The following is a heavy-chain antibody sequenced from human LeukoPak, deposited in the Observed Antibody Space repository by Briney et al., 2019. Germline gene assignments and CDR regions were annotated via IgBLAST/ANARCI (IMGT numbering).Heavy chain of an antibody. V-gene: IGHV3-23*01. CDR3: AKGVASGPNAFDI. Sequence: GGSLRLSCSASGFIFNNFGMSWVRQSPGKGLEWVSAITGSGGTTYYADSVRGRFTISRDNSKNTLYLQMNSLRAEDTAVYYCAKGVASGPNAFDIWGLGTMATVSS. CDR2: ITGSGGTT. CDR1: GFIFNNFG. D-gene: IGHD3-3*01. J-gene: IGHJ3*02.